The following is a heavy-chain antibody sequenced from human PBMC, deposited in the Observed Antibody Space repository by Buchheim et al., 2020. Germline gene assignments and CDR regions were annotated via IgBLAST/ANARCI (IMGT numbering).Heavy chain of an antibody. CDR2: ISEDGGRT. V-gene: IGHV3-23*01. Sequence: EVQLLASGGGFVQAGGSLRLSCAASGFTFSKSAMSWVRQAPGKGLEWVSAISEDGGRTYYADSVEGRFTISRDNSKNTPYLQRNSLRAEDTAIYYCVKEALGYSYADYWGQGTL. CDR3: VKEALGYSYADY. J-gene: IGHJ4*02. D-gene: IGHD5-18*01. CDR1: GFTFSKSA.